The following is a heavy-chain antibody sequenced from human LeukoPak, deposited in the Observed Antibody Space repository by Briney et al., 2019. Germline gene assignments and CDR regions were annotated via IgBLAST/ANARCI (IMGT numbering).Heavy chain of an antibody. J-gene: IGHJ4*02. CDR3: AREGGSPPGYCLYYFDD. Sequence: GGSLRLSCAASGFTFSSYSMNWVRQAPGKGLEWVSSISSSSSYIYYADSVKGRFTISRDNAKNSLYLQMNSQRAEDTAVYYGAREGGSPPGYCLYYFDDWGKGTLVTVSS. CDR1: GFTFSSYS. D-gene: IGHD1-26*01. V-gene: IGHV3-21*01. CDR2: ISSSSSYI.